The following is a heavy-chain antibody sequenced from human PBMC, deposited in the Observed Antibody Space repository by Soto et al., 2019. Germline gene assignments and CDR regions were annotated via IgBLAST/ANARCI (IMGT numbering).Heavy chain of an antibody. D-gene: IGHD3-16*01. CDR3: ARGFQYYESGVSYFDY. CDR1: GDSVSGNSAA. CDR2: TYYRCKWYN. Sequence: PSQTLSLTCAISGDSVSGNSAAWNWIRQSPSRGLEWLGRTYYRCKWYNDYAVSVKSRITVTPDTSKNPFSLHLNSVTPEDTAVYYCARGFQYYESGVSYFDYWGQGALVTVSS. V-gene: IGHV6-1*01. J-gene: IGHJ4*02.